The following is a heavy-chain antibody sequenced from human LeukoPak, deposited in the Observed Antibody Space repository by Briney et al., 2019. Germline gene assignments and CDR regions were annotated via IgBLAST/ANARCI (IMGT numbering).Heavy chain of an antibody. V-gene: IGHV4-59*01. CDR2: IHYSGST. CDR3: ARDKTRRMIVGATTGISDAFDI. CDR1: GDSISSYY. J-gene: IGHJ3*02. D-gene: IGHD1-26*01. Sequence: SETLSLTCTVHGDSISSYYWSWVRQPPGKGLEWIGHIHYSGSTNYNPSRKSRVTISDDTPHNQHSLKQTPVTAADPPVFYCARDKTRRMIVGATTGISDAFDIWVQGGMVTVSS.